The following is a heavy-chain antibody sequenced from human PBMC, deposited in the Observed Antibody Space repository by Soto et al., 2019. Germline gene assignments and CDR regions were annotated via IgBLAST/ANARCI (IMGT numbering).Heavy chain of an antibody. Sequence: GASVKVSCKAPGYTFTSYGISWVRQAPGQGLEWMGWISAYNGNTNYAQKLQGRVTMTTDTSTSTAYMELRSLRSDDTAVYYCARIPFPPEGYSSGWSDYWGQGTLVTVSS. CDR1: GYTFTSYG. J-gene: IGHJ4*02. V-gene: IGHV1-18*01. D-gene: IGHD6-19*01. CDR3: ARIPFPPEGYSSGWSDY. CDR2: ISAYNGNT.